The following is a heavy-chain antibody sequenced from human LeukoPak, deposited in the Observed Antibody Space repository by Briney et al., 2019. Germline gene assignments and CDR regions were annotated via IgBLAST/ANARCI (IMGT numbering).Heavy chain of an antibody. CDR2: INQDGSEK. V-gene: IGHV3-7*03. CDR1: GFTFTTYW. CDR3: ARDDYDAERGY. Sequence: PGGSLRLSCAASGFTFTTYWMSWVRQAPGKVLEWVANINQDGSEKYYVDSVKGRFTISRDNAKNSLYLQMNSLRAEDTAVYYCARDDYDAERGYWGQGTLVTVSS. D-gene: IGHD3-16*01. J-gene: IGHJ4*02.